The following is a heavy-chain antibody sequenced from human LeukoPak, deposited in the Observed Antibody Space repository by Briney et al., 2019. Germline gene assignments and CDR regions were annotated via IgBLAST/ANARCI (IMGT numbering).Heavy chain of an antibody. CDR1: GFTFSSYA. CDR2: ISYDGNNK. Sequence: GGSLRLSCAASGFTFSSYAMHWVRQAPGKGLEWVAVISYDGNNKYYADSVKGRFTISRDNSKNTLYLQMNSLRAEDTAVYYCAGDEIRTNAFDIWGQGTMVTVSS. D-gene: IGHD1-14*01. V-gene: IGHV3-30*04. CDR3: AGDEIRTNAFDI. J-gene: IGHJ3*02.